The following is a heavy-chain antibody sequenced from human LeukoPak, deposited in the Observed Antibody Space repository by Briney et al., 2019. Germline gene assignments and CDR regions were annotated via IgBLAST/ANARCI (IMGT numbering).Heavy chain of an antibody. CDR2: ISWNSGSI. D-gene: IGHD4-23*01. Sequence: PGGSLRLSCAASGFTFDDYAMHWVRQAPGKGLEWVSGISWNSGSIGYADSVKGRFTISRDNAKNSLYLQMNSLRAEDTALYYCAKSPGLVYGGKEGAFDIRGQGTMVTVSS. CDR3: AKSPGLVYGGKEGAFDI. V-gene: IGHV3-9*01. CDR1: GFTFDDYA. J-gene: IGHJ3*02.